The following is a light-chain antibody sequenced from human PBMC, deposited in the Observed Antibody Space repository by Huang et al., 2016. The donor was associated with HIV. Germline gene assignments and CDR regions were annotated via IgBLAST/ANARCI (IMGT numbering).Light chain of an antibody. CDR2: GAF. V-gene: IGKV3-20*01. CDR1: QSLSDNS. CDR3: QQYAGSPQT. J-gene: IGKJ4*01. Sequence: EIVLTQFPGTLSLSPGGRATLSCRASQSLSDNSLAWYQQRPGQAPRLVIYGAFNRATGIPDRFSGSGSRTDFTLTSSRLEPEDFAVYYCQQYAGSPQTFGGGTKVEIK.